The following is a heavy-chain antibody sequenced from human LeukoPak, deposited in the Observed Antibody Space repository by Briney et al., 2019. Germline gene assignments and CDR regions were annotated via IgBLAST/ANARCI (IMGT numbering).Heavy chain of an antibody. Sequence: ASVKVSCKASGYTFASYYMHWVRQAPGQGLEWMGIINPSGGSTSYAQKFQGRVTMTRDTSTSTVYMELSSLRSEDTAVYYCAKDLYHRYYHNSGHAFDYWGQGTLVTVSS. J-gene: IGHJ4*02. CDR1: GYTFASYY. CDR3: AKDLYHRYYHNSGHAFDY. CDR2: INPSGGST. D-gene: IGHD3-22*01. V-gene: IGHV1-46*01.